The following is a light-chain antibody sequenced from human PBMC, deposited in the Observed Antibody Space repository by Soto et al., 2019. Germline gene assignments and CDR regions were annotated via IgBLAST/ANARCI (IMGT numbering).Light chain of an antibody. CDR3: QQYDGYSPQT. CDR1: QSVRNW. Sequence: DIQLTQSPSTLFASVGDRVTITCRASQSVRNWLAWYRQKPGRAPQLLVYDSSTLEPGVPSRFRGSGAGTEFTLTINGLQPDDFATYYCQQYDGYSPQTFGQGTKVDI. V-gene: IGKV1-5*01. J-gene: IGKJ1*01. CDR2: DSS.